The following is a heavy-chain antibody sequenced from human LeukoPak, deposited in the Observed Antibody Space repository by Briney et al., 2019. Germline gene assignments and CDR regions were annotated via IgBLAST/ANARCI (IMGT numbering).Heavy chain of an antibody. V-gene: IGHV3-30*02. CDR1: GFTFSSYG. J-gene: IGHJ5*02. Sequence: PGGSLRLSCAASGFTFSSYGMHWVRQAPGKGLEWVAFIRYDGSNKYYADSVKGRFTISRDNSKNTLYLQMNSLRAEGTAVYYCAKPLDEVQLPPYNWFDPWGQGTLVTVSS. CDR2: IRYDGSNK. CDR3: AKPLDEVQLPPYNWFDP. D-gene: IGHD2-2*01.